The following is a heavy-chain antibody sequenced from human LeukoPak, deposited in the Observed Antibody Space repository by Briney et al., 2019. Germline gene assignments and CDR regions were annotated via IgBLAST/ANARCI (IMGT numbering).Heavy chain of an antibody. D-gene: IGHD3-3*01. CDR3: ARTTYYDFWSGYRSNYYMDV. J-gene: IGHJ6*03. CDR1: GGSISSSSYY. V-gene: IGHV4-39*07. Sequence: SETLSLTCTVSGGSISSSSYYWGWIRQPPGKGLEWIGSIYYSGSTYYNPSLKSRVTISVDTSKNQFSLKLSSVTAADTAVYYCARTTYYDFWSGYRSNYYMDVWGKGTTVTVSS. CDR2: IYYSGST.